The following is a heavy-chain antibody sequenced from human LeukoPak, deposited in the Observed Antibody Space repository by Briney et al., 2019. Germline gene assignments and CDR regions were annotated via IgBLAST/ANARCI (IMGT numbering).Heavy chain of an antibody. J-gene: IGHJ3*02. V-gene: IGHV4-30-4*01. CDR3: ARVGSCGGDCAKGAFDI. CDR2: IYHSGST. Sequence: SQTLSLTCTVSGGSISSGDYYWSWIRQPPGKGLEWIGYIYHSGSTYYNPSLKSRVTISVDTSKNQFSLKLSSVTAADTAVYYCARVGSCGGDCAKGAFDIWGQGTMVTVSS. D-gene: IGHD2-21*02. CDR1: GGSISSGDYY.